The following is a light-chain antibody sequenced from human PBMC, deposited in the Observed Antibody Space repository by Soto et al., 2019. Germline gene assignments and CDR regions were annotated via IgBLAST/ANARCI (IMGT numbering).Light chain of an antibody. Sequence: EIVMTQSPATLSVSLGERVTLSCRASQSVFSSLAWYQQKPGQAPRLLIYGAATRPIGIPARFSGSGSGTEFILTISILQSEDFAVYYCQQYYSWPAFCRGTRVEIK. CDR1: QSVFSS. J-gene: IGKJ4*02. V-gene: IGKV3-15*01. CDR3: QQYYSWPA. CDR2: GAA.